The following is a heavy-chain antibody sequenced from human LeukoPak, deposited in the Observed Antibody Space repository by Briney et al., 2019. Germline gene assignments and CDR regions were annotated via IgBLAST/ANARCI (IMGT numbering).Heavy chain of an antibody. CDR3: ARAQRGDYMDV. J-gene: IGHJ6*03. V-gene: IGHV3-53*01. Sequence: GRSLRLSCAASGFTFSSYAMHWVRQAPGKGLEWVSVIYAGGSTYYADSVKGRFTISRDNSKNTLYLLMNNLRAEDTAVYYCARAQRGDYMDVWGKGTTVTISS. D-gene: IGHD6-25*01. CDR2: IYAGGST. CDR1: GFTFSSYA.